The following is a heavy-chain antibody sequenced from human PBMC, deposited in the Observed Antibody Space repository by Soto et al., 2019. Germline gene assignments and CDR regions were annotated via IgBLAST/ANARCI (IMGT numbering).Heavy chain of an antibody. D-gene: IGHD1-1*01. J-gene: IGHJ4*02. CDR2: ISAHNGNT. CDR3: ARGRYGDY. Sequence: QVHLVQSGAEVKKPGASVKVSCQGSGYAFTTYGITWVRQAPGQGLEWMGWISAHNGNTNYAQKLQGRVTVNRDTSTSTAYMELRSLRYGDTAVYYCARGRYGDYWGQGALVTVSS. CDR1: GYAFTTYG. V-gene: IGHV1-18*01.